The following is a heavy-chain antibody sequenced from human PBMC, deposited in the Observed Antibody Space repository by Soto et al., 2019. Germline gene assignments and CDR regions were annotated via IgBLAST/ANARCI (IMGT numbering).Heavy chain of an antibody. Sequence: QVQLQESGPGLVRPSETLSLTCNVSGGSVSSYYWNWIRQPPGRGLEWIGYIYYSGSTIYNPSLKSRVTISVDTSKNQFSLKLTSLTAADTAVYYCARDDGRAFDIWGQGTMVAVSS. CDR1: GGSVSSYY. J-gene: IGHJ3*02. CDR2: IYYSGST. CDR3: ARDDGRAFDI. V-gene: IGHV4-59*02.